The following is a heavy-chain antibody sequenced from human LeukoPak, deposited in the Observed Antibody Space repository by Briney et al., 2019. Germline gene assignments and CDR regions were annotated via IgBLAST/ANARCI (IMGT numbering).Heavy chain of an antibody. Sequence: SETLSLTCVVYGGSFSNIYWSCIRQPPGKGLEWIGEINHTGITNYNPSLKSRVTTSVDTSKKQFSLKMKSVTAEDTAVYYCARKMKTGDRVGTFDIWGQGTMVTVSS. CDR2: INHTGIT. J-gene: IGHJ3*02. D-gene: IGHD1-1*01. CDR1: GGSFSNIY. CDR3: ARKMKTGDRVGTFDI. V-gene: IGHV4-34*01.